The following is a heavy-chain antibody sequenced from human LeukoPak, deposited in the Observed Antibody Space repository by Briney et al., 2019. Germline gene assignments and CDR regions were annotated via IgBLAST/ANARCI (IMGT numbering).Heavy chain of an antibody. J-gene: IGHJ4*02. Sequence: MTSETLSLTCTVSGGSISTSSYYWGWIRQLPGKGLEWIGEINHSGSTNYNPSLKSRVTISVDTSKNQFSLKLSSVTAADTAVYYCARLLHTMVRGVRFDYWGQGTLVTVSS. CDR1: GGSISTSSYY. V-gene: IGHV4-39*07. D-gene: IGHD3-10*01. CDR2: INHSGST. CDR3: ARLLHTMVRGVRFDY.